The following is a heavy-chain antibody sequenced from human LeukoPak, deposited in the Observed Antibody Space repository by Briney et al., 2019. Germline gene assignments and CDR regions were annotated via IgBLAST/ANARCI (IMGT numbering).Heavy chain of an antibody. D-gene: IGHD2-2*01. Sequence: GGSLRLSCAASGFTFDDYGMSWVRQAPGKGLEWVSGINWNGGSTGYADSVKGRFTISRDNAKNSLYLQMNSLRAEDTAVYYCAKAVSSTSCYDPWGQGTLVTVSS. V-gene: IGHV3-20*04. CDR3: AKAVSSTSCYDP. J-gene: IGHJ5*02. CDR1: GFTFDDYG. CDR2: INWNGGST.